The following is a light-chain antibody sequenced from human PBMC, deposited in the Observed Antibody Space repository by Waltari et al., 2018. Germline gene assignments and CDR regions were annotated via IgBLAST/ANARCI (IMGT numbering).Light chain of an antibody. Sequence: SVLTQPPSASGTPGQRVPLSCSGSNSNIGTYLVYRYQQLPGTAPKLLISSNNQRPSGVPDRFSGSKSGTSASLAISGLRSEDEADYYCAAWDDSLSVWVFGGGTKLTVL. CDR1: NSNIGTYL. CDR3: AAWDDSLSVWV. CDR2: SNN. V-gene: IGLV1-47*01. J-gene: IGLJ3*02.